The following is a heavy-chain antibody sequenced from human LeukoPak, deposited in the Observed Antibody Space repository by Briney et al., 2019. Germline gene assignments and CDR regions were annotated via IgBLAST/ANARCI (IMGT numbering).Heavy chain of an antibody. J-gene: IGHJ4*02. CDR3: ARQERGYYCDY. Sequence: SETLSLTCTVSGGSMTSSSYYWGWIRQSPGKGLEWIGSIFYSGVSYYNPSLKSRITMSVDTSKNQFSLRLSSVTAADTAVYYCARQERGYYCDYWGPGTLLTVTS. CDR2: IFYSGVS. CDR1: GGSMTSSSYY. V-gene: IGHV4-39*01.